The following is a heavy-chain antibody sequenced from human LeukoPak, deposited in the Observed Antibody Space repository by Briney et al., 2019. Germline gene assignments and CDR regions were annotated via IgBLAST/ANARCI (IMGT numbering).Heavy chain of an antibody. CDR3: ARVDYYGSGSHVFDY. V-gene: IGHV3-7*01. CDR1: GFTFSSFW. CDR2: IKQDGSEE. J-gene: IGHJ4*02. Sequence: GGSLRLSCAASGFTFSSFWMSWVRQAPGKGLEWVANIKQDGSEEYYVDSVKGRFTISRDNAKNSLYLQMNSLRAEDTAVYYCARVDYYGSGSHVFDYSGQGALVTVSS. D-gene: IGHD3-10*01.